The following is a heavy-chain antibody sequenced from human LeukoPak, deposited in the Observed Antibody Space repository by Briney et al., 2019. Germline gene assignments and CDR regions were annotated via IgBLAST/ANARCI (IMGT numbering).Heavy chain of an antibody. D-gene: IGHD4-17*01. V-gene: IGHV3-66*01. CDR2: IYSGGST. J-gene: IGHJ4*02. CDR3: ASTFYGDSPPY. CDR1: GFTVSSNY. Sequence: GGSLTLSCAASGFTVSSNYMSWVRQAPGKGLEWVSVIYSGGSTYYADSVKGRFTISRDNSKNTLYLQMNSLRAEDTAVYYCASTFYGDSPPYWGQGTLVTVSS.